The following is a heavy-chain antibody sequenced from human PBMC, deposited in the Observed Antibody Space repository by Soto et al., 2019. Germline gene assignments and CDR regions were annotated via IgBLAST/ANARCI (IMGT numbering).Heavy chain of an antibody. V-gene: IGHV1-69*12. J-gene: IGHJ6*02. CDR3: ASSVAKYYYSGMDV. Sequence: QVQLVQSGAEVKKPGSSVKVSCKASVGTFSSYAISWVRQAPGQGLEWMGGIIPIFGTANYAQKFQGRVTITADDSTSTAYMELSSLRSEDTAVYYCASSVAKYYYSGMDVWGQGTTVTVSS. D-gene: IGHD5-12*01. CDR1: VGTFSSYA. CDR2: IIPIFGTA.